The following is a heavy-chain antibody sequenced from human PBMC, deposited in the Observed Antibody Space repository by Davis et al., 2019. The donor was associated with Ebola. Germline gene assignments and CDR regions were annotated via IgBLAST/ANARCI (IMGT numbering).Heavy chain of an antibody. Sequence: AASVKVSCKASGGTFSSYAISWVRQAPGQGLEWMGGIIPIFGTANYTQKFQGRVTMTRNTSISTAYMELSSLRSEDTAVYYCARGALWFGELLSSYYGMDVWGKGTTVTVSS. CDR3: ARGALWFGELLSSYYGMDV. CDR2: IIPIFGTA. CDR1: GGTFSSYA. J-gene: IGHJ6*04. D-gene: IGHD3-10*01. V-gene: IGHV1-69*05.